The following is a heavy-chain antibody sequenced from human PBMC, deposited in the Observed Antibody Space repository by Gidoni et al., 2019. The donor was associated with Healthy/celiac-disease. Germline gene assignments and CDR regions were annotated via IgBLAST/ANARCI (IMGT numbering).Heavy chain of an antibody. CDR2: ISWDGGST. Sequence: EVQLVESGGVVVQPGGSLRLSCAASGFTFDDYTMHWVRQAPGKGLEWVSLISWDGGSTYYADSVKGRFTISRDNSKNSLYLQMNSLRTEDTALYYCAKDTSSGGSWWYFQHWGQGTLVTVSS. CDR1: GFTFDDYT. CDR3: AKDTSSGGSWWYFQH. D-gene: IGHD2-15*01. V-gene: IGHV3-43*01. J-gene: IGHJ1*01.